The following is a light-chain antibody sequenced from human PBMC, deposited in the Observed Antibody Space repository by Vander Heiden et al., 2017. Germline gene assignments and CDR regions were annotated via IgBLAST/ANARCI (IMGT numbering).Light chain of an antibody. V-gene: IGKV1-39*01. CDR1: QTISTY. CDR2: AAS. CDR3: QQNYGPPPA. J-gene: IGKJ1*01. Sequence: DIQMTQSPTSLSASVGDRVTITCRASQTISTYLNWYHQKPGKAPKLLISAASSLQSGVPSRFSGSGSGTDFTLTISSLQPEDVATYYCQQNYGPPPAFGQGTKVEI.